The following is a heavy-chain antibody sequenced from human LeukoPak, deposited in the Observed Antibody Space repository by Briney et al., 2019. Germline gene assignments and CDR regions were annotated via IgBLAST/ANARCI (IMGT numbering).Heavy chain of an antibody. D-gene: IGHD3-16*01. Sequence: PSQTLSLTCAISGDSVSSNSAAWNWIRQSPSRGLEWLGRTYYRSKWYNDYAVSVKSRITINPDTSKNQFSLQLNSVTPEDTAVYYCARDFKMNRGGPSRGTQNNWFDPWGQGTLVTVSS. V-gene: IGHV6-1*01. J-gene: IGHJ5*02. CDR3: ARDFKMNRGGPSRGTQNNWFDP. CDR2: TYYRSKWYN. CDR1: GDSVSSNSAA.